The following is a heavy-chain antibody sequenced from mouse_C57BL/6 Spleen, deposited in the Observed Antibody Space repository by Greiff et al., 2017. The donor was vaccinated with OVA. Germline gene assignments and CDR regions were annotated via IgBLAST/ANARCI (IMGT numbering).Heavy chain of an antibody. CDR3: TRGGYSNYEDY. CDR1: GYTFTDYE. J-gene: IGHJ2*01. V-gene: IGHV1-15*01. D-gene: IGHD2-5*01. CDR2: IDPETGGT. Sequence: VKLMESGAELVRPGASVTLSCKASGYTFTDYEMHWVKQTPVHGLEWIGAIDPETGGTAYNQKFKGKAILTADKSSSTAYMELRSLTSEDSAVYYCTRGGYSNYEDYWGQGTTLTVSS.